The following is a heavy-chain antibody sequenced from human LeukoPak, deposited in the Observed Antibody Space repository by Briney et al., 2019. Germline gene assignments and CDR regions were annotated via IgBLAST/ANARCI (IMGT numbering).Heavy chain of an antibody. D-gene: IGHD6-19*01. CDR3: ARDHISDDRRIAVAGRVYYGMDV. J-gene: IGHJ6*02. CDR2: ISSSSSYI. V-gene: IGHV3-21*01. Sequence: GGSLRLSCAASGFTFSSYSMNWVRQAPGKGLEWVSSISSSSSYIYYADSVKGRFTISRDNAKNSLYLQMNSLRAEDTAVYYCARDHISDDRRIAVAGRVYYGMDVWGQGTTVTVSS. CDR1: GFTFSSYS.